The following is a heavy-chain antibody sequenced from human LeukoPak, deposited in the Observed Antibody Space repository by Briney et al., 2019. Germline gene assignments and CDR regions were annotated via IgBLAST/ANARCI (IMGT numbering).Heavy chain of an antibody. Sequence: KPSGTLSLTCAVSGGSISNSNWWCLVRQSAGEGLEWIGEIHHSGITNYNPSLKSRVTISVDTSKNQFSLKLSSVTAADTAVYYCAREVPYYYGSGSYYVWGQGTLVTVSS. CDR2: IHHSGIT. CDR3: AREVPYYYGSGSYYV. CDR1: GGSISNSNW. J-gene: IGHJ4*02. D-gene: IGHD3-10*01. V-gene: IGHV4-4*02.